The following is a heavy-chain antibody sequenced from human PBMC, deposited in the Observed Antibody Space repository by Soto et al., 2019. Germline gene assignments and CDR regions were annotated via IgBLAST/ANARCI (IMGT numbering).Heavy chain of an antibody. CDR1: GFTFSSYW. CDR3: ARDKAVAGPLDAFDI. D-gene: IGHD6-19*01. CDR2: INSDGSST. Sequence: EVQLVEAGGGLVQPGGSLRLSCAASGFTFSSYWMHWVRQAPGKGLVWVSRINSDGSSTRYADSVKGRFTISRDNAKNTLYLQMNSLRAEDTAVYYCARDKAVAGPLDAFDIWGQGTMVTVSS. J-gene: IGHJ3*02. V-gene: IGHV3-74*01.